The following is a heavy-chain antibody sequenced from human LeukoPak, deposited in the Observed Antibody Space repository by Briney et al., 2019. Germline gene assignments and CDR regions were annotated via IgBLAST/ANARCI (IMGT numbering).Heavy chain of an antibody. V-gene: IGHV3-30*02. J-gene: IGHJ4*02. Sequence: GGSLRLSCAASGFTFSSYGMHWVRQAPGKGLEWVAFIRYDGSNKYYADSVKGRFTISRDNSKNTLYLQMNSLRAEDTAVYYCAKDSASYHDFWSGYKPDLGYWGLGTLVTVSS. CDR2: IRYDGSNK. CDR1: GFTFSSYG. D-gene: IGHD3-3*01. CDR3: AKDSASYHDFWSGYKPDLGY.